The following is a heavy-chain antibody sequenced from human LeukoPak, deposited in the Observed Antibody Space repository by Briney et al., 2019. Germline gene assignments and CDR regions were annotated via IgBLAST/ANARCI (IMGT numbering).Heavy chain of an antibody. D-gene: IGHD4-17*01. CDR3: ARDLGYGDLNYFDY. CDR2: IKQDGSEK. V-gene: IGHV3-7*03. Sequence: PGGSLRLSCAASGFTFSSYWMSWVRQAPGKGLEWVANIKQDGSEKYYVDSVKGRFTISRDNAKNSLYLQMNSLRAEDTAVYYCARDLGYGDLNYFDYWGQGTLVAVSS. CDR1: GFTFSSYW. J-gene: IGHJ4*02.